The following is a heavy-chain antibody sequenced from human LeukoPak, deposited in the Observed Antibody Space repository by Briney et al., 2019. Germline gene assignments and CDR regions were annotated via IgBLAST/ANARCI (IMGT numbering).Heavy chain of an antibody. D-gene: IGHD6-13*01. J-gene: IGHJ5*02. CDR3: ARDQITAGLNWFDP. CDR2: ISAYNGNT. CDR1: GYTFTSYG. V-gene: IGHV1-18*01. Sequence: ASVKVSCKASGYTFTSYGISWVRQAPGQGLEWMGWISAYNGNTNYAQKLQGRVTMTTDTSTSTAYMELRSLRSDDTAVYYCARDQITAGLNWFDPWGQATLVTVSS.